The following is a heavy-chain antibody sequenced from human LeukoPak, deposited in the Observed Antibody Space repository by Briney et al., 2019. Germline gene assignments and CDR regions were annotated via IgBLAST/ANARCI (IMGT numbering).Heavy chain of an antibody. V-gene: IGHV1-8*01. CDR1: GYPFTTYD. J-gene: IGHJ6*02. CDR2: MNPSSGYT. Sequence: ASVRVSCKASGYPFTTYDINWVRKATGQGLEWMGWMNPSSGYTGYSQKFQGRVTMTTDTSTSTAYMELRSLRSDDTAVYYCARSPPGGYFHGLDLWGQGTTVTVSS. CDR3: ARSPPGGYFHGLDL. D-gene: IGHD3-16*01.